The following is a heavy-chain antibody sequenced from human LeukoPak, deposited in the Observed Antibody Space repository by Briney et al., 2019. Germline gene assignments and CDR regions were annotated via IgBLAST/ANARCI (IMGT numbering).Heavy chain of an antibody. D-gene: IGHD6-13*01. CDR1: GFTVSSNY. J-gene: IGHJ4*02. CDR3: ARGRCSSSWYSADY. V-gene: IGHV3-66*01. Sequence: GGSLRLSCAASGFTVSSNYMSWVRQAPGKGLEWVSVIYSGGSTYYADSVKGRFTISRDNSKNTLYLQMNSLRAEDTAVYYCARGRCSSSWYSADYWGQGTLVTVSS. CDR2: IYSGGST.